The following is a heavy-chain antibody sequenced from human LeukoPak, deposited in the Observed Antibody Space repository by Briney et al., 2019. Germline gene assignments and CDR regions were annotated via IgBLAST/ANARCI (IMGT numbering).Heavy chain of an antibody. J-gene: IGHJ4*02. V-gene: IGHV3-9*01. CDR3: AKDNGHNIVCLDEGGCYFDY. D-gene: IGHD2-21*01. CDR2: FRRNRGSI. Sequence: GGSVRLLCARSGYTLYSHWIGWARHAAGEGVEWVSGFRRNRGSIGYADSVKCRFTISRDKAKNSLYLKMNSLRAENTALYYRAKDNGHNIVCLDEGGCYFDYWGQGTLVTVSS. CDR1: GYTLYSHW.